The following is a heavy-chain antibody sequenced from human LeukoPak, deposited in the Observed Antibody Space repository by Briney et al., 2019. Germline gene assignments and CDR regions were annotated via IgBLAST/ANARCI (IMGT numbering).Heavy chain of an antibody. D-gene: IGHD1-1*01. CDR3: ARDRATGKSSSYNAFDI. J-gene: IGHJ3*02. CDR2: ISAYNGNT. V-gene: IGHV1-18*01. Sequence: GASVKVSCKASGGTFSSYAISWVRQAPGQGLEWMGWISAYNGNTNYAQKLQGRVTMTSDTSTSTAYMELRSLRSDDTAVYYCARDRATGKSSSYNAFDIWGQGTMVTVSS. CDR1: GGTFSSYA.